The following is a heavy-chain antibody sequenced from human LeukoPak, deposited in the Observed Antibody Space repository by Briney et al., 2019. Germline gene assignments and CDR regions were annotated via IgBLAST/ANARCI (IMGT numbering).Heavy chain of an antibody. CDR3: ARAVAYNWRTDYNNWFDP. D-gene: IGHD1-20*01. CDR1: GFTFSSYG. Sequence: PGGSLRLSCAASGFTFSSYGMHWVRQAPGKGLEWVAFIRYDGSNKYFADSVKGRFTISRDSSKNTLYLQMNSLRAEDTAVYYCARAVAYNWRTDYNNWFDPWGQGTLVTVSS. J-gene: IGHJ5*02. CDR2: IRYDGSNK. V-gene: IGHV3-30*02.